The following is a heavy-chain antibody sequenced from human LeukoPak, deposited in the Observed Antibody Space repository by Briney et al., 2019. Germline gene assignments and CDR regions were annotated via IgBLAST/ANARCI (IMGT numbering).Heavy chain of an antibody. V-gene: IGHV3-23*01. CDR2: ISGSGAIT. Sequence: GFLRPSCAAPGFTFSRYAQTWVRPAPGEGLGVGSGISGSGAITYYAESMKGRITISRDNSRKTLYLQIHSMKAEDTAIYYCAKDVFPVYESSGFLAFPGRWGRGTPVTVSS. D-gene: IGHD3-22*01. CDR1: GFTFSRYA. J-gene: IGHJ2*01. CDR3: AKDVFPVYESSGFLAFPGR.